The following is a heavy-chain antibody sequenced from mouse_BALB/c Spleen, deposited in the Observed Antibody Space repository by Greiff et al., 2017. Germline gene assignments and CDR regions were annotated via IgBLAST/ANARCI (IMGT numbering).Heavy chain of an antibody. CDR3: VRGGLRFDY. CDR1: GFSLTSYD. V-gene: IGHV2-9-2*01. J-gene: IGHJ2*01. D-gene: IGHD2-4*01. CDR2: IWTGGGT. Sequence: VQVVESGPGLVAPSQSLSITCTVSGFSLTSYDISWIRQPPGKGLEWLGVIWTGGGTNYNSAFMSRLSISKDNSKSQVFLKMNSLQTDDTAIYYCVRGGLRFDYWGQGTTLTVSS.